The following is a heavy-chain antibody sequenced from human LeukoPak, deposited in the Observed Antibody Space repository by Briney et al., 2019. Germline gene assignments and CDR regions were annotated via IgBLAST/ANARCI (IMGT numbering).Heavy chain of an antibody. CDR2: VSGGGGST. CDR3: ATRTSGAFDF. J-gene: IGHJ3*01. CDR1: GFTFSSHA. Sequence: PGGSLRLSCVASGFTFSSHAMSWVRQAPGKGLEWVSTVSGGGGSTYYADSVKGRFTISRDNSKNTLYLQMNSLRAEDTAVYYCATRTSGAFDFWGQGTMVIVS. V-gene: IGHV3-23*01.